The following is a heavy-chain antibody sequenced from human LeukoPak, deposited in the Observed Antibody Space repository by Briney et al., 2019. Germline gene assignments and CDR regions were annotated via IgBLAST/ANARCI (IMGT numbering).Heavy chain of an antibody. CDR1: GYTFTSYG. D-gene: IGHD6-19*01. CDR3: AREAGPPPSGGLDV. CDR2: ISAYNGNT. V-gene: IGHV1-18*01. J-gene: IGHJ6*02. Sequence: GASVKVSCKASGYTFTSYGISWVRQAPGQGLEWMGWISAYNGNTNYAQKLQGRVTMTTDTSTSTAYMELTNLKFDDTAVYYCAREAGPPPSGGLDVWGQGTTVIVSS.